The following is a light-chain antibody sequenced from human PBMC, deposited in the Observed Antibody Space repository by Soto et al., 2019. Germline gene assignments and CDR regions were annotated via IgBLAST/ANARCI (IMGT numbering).Light chain of an antibody. CDR1: QSVNSN. CDR2: GAS. Sequence: ETVVTHSPATLSVSPGERATLSCRASQSVNSNLAWYQQKPGQAPRLLIYGASTRATGIPARFSGSGSGTEFTLTISSLQSEDFAVYFCQQYNNWPLTFGGGTKVEIK. V-gene: IGKV3-15*01. CDR3: QQYNNWPLT. J-gene: IGKJ4*01.